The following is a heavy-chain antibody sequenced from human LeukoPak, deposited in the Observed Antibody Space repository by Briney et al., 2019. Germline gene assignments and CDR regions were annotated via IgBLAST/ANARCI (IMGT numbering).Heavy chain of an antibody. CDR3: ARLKEQQLVGGFDP. CDR1: GGTFSSYA. D-gene: IGHD6-13*01. V-gene: IGHV1-69*01. J-gene: IGHJ5*02. CDR2: IIPIFGTA. Sequence: GAPVKVSCKASGGTFSSYAISWVRQAPGQGLEWMGGIIPIFGTANYAQKFQGRVTITADESTSTAYMELSSLRSEDTAVYYCARLKEQQLVGGFDPWGQGTLVTVSS.